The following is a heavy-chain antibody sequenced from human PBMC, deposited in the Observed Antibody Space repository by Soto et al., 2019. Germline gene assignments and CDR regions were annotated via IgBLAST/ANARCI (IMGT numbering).Heavy chain of an antibody. Sequence: QVQLVESGGGVVQPGRSLRLSCAASGFTFSSSVMHWVRQAPGRGLEWVAVIWSDGSKKYYADSVTGRFAISRDNSINTLYLQMSSLSAEDTAVYYCAREVLWSGYPYALDVWGQGTTVTVSS. CDR3: AREVLWSGYPYALDV. CDR2: IWSDGSKK. V-gene: IGHV3-33*01. CDR1: GFTFSSSV. D-gene: IGHD3-3*01. J-gene: IGHJ6*02.